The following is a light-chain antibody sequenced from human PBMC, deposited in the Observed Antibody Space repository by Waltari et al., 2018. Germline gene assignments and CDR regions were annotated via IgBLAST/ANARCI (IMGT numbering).Light chain of an antibody. V-gene: IGKV3-20*01. J-gene: IGKJ1*01. CDR1: QSVRSSY. CDR3: QQYGSSSWT. Sequence: EIVLTQSPGTLSLSPGERATLSCRASQSVRSSYLAWYQQKPGQAPRLLLYGASSRATGIPDRFSGSVSGTDFTLAISRLEPEDFAVYYCQQYGSSSWTFGQGTKVEIK. CDR2: GAS.